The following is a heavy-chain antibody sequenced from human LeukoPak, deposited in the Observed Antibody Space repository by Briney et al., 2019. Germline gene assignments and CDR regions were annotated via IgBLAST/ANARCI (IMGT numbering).Heavy chain of an antibody. J-gene: IGHJ4*02. CDR3: ARGAYDIVTSSQIDN. D-gene: IGHD3-9*01. V-gene: IGHV1-69*13. CDR1: GGTFSSYA. CDR2: IVPIHGTA. Sequence: SVKVSCKASGGTFSSYAFSWVRQAPGQGLEWMGVIVPIHGTANYAQKFQGRVTITADESTSTAYMEVSSLRSEDTAVYYCARGAYDIVTSSQIDNWGQGTLVTVSS.